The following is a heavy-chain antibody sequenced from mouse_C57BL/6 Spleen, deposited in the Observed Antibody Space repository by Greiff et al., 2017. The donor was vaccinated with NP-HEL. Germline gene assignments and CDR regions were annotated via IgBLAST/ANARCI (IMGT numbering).Heavy chain of an antibody. Sequence: QVQLKQSGPGLVAPSQSLSITCTVSGFSLTSYGVHWVRQPPGKGLEWLVVIWGDGSTTYNSALKSRLSISKDNSKSQVFLKMNSLQTDDTAMYYCARQVPYDYDEGYAMDYWGQGTSVTVSS. V-gene: IGHV2-6*03. D-gene: IGHD2-4*01. CDR3: ARQVPYDYDEGYAMDY. CDR1: GFSLTSYG. CDR2: IWGDGST. J-gene: IGHJ4*01.